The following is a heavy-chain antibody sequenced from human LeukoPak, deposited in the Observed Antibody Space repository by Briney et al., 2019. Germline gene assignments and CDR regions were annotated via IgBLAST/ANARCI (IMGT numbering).Heavy chain of an antibody. J-gene: IGHJ4*02. CDR2: ISYDGSNK. Sequence: GGSLRLSCAASEFTFSSYAMHWVRQAPGKGLEWVAVISYDGSNKYYADSVKGRFTISRDNSKNTLYLQMNSLRAEDTAVYYCAKGSYGYTGFDYWGQGTLVTVSS. CDR3: AKGSYGYTGFDY. D-gene: IGHD5-18*01. CDR1: EFTFSSYA. V-gene: IGHV3-30*04.